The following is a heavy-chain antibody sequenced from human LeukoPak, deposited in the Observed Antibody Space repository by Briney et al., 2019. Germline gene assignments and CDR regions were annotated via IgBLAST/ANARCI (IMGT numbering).Heavy chain of an antibody. CDR3: ARGTPGFVAVAGTVDY. CDR2: MNPNSGIT. D-gene: IGHD6-19*01. CDR1: GYTFTGYA. J-gene: IGHJ4*02. V-gene: IGHV1-8*02. Sequence: ASVKVSCKASGYTFTGYAMHWVRQAPGQRLEWMGWMNPNSGITGYAQKFQGRVTMTRNTSISTAYMELSSLRSEDTAVYYCARGTPGFVAVAGTVDYWGQGTLVTVSS.